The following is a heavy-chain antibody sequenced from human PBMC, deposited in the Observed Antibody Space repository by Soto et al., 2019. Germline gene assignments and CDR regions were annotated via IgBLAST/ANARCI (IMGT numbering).Heavy chain of an antibody. V-gene: IGHV1-69*13. CDR1: GGTFSSYA. CDR2: IIPIFGTA. D-gene: IGHD3-16*02. CDR3: ALGTTYYDYVWGSYRYGMDV. J-gene: IGHJ6*02. Sequence: SVKVSCKASGGTFSSYAISWVRQAPGQGLEWMGGIIPIFGTANYAQKFQGRVTITADESTSTAYMEPSSLRSEDTAVYYCALGTTYYDYVWGSYRYGMDVWGQGTTVTVSS.